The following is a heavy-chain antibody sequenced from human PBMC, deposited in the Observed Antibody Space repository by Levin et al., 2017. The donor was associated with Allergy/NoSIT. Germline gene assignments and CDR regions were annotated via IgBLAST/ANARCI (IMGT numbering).Heavy chain of an antibody. CDR3: ACDSSGSTRIWYFDL. J-gene: IGHJ2*01. Sequence: PGGSLRLSCAASGFTVSSNYMTWVRQAPGKGLEWVSLIHVGGATTYADSVRGRFTISRDDSRNTVHLQMNSLRVEDTAVYYCACDSSGSTRIWYFDLWGRGTLVAVS. D-gene: IGHD3-22*01. CDR1: GFTVSSNY. V-gene: IGHV3-53*01. CDR2: IHVGGAT.